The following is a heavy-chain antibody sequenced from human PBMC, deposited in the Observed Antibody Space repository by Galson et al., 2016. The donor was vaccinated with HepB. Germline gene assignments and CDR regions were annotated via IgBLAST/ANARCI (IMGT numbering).Heavy chain of an antibody. V-gene: IGHV3-30-3*01. Sequence: SLRLSCAASGFTFSDYTMYWVRQAPGNGLEWVALISSDGSDKYYAHSAEGRFTVSRDNSNNTLHLQMNNLRSEDTAFYYCGDSAPARRQPTNHYYGVDVWGQGTPVTVSS. D-gene: IGHD1-14*01. J-gene: IGHJ6*02. CDR1: GFTFSDYT. CDR2: ISSDGSDK. CDR3: GDSAPARRQPTNHYYGVDV.